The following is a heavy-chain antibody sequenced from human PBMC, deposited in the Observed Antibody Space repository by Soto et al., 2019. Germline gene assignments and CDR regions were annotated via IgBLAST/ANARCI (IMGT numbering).Heavy chain of an antibody. D-gene: IGHD6-13*01. J-gene: IGHJ6*02. Sequence: SETLSLTCTVSGGSISSGGYYWSWIRQPPGKGLEWIREINHSGSTNYNPSLKSRVTISVDTSKNQFSLKLSSVTAADTAVYYCARACRDRSYSYGQKQRIAAAGTSLARYYGMDVWGQGTTVTVSS. CDR3: ARACRDRSYSYGQKQRIAAAGTSLARYYGMDV. V-gene: IGHV4-39*07. CDR2: INHSGST. CDR1: GGSISSGGYY.